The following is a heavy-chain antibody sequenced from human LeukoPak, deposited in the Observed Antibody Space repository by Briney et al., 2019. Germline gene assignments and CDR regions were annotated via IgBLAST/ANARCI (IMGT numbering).Heavy chain of an antibody. J-gene: IGHJ6*03. CDR1: GFTFSSYA. V-gene: IGHV3-23*01. CDR2: ISGSGGST. CDR3: AKDGEGAMVFYYMDV. D-gene: IGHD5-18*01. Sequence: GGSLRLSCAASGFTFSSYAMTWVRQAPGKGLEWVSAISGSGGSTYYADSVKGRFTISRDNSKNTLYLQMNSLRAEDTAVYYCAKDGEGAMVFYYMDVWGKGTTVTISS.